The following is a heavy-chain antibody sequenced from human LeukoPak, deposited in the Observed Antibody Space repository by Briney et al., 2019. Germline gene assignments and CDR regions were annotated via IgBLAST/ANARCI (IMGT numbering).Heavy chain of an antibody. CDR1: GFTFSSYG. CDR2: IRYDGSNK. V-gene: IGHV3-30*02. CDR3: ARARYCSGGTCYYAFDI. J-gene: IGHJ3*02. D-gene: IGHD2-15*01. Sequence: PGGSLRLSCAVSGFTFSSYGMHWVRQAPGKGLEWVAFIRYDGSNKYYADSVKGRFTISRDNSKNTLYLQMNSLRAEDTAVYYCARARYCSGGTCYYAFDIWGQGTMVTVSS.